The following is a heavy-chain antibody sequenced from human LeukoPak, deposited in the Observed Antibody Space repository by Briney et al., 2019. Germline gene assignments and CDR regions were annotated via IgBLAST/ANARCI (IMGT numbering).Heavy chain of an antibody. V-gene: IGHV3-7*04. CDR1: GFTFSISW. J-gene: IGHJ4*02. Sequence: PGGSLRLSCATSGFTFSISWMSWVRQAPGKGLEWVANINQGGSEKNCVGSVKGRFTISRDNAKNSLYLQMSSLRAEDTAVYYCARRYYDILTGYSAFDYWGQGTLVTVSS. CDR3: ARRYYDILTGYSAFDY. D-gene: IGHD3-9*01. CDR2: INQGGSEK.